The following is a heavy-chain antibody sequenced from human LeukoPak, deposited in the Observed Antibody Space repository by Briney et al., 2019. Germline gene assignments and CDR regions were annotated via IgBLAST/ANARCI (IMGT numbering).Heavy chain of an antibody. CDR3: AKPPRQLVDPGYFDY. CDR2: ISGDGGKT. Sequence: PGGSLRLSCATSGFIFSDHAMTWVRQAPGKGLEWVSDISGDGGKTFYADSVKGRFTISRDNSKNTLYLQMNSLRAEDTAVYYCAKPPRQLVDPGYFDYWGQGTLVTVSS. V-gene: IGHV3-23*01. J-gene: IGHJ4*02. D-gene: IGHD6-13*01. CDR1: GFIFSDHA.